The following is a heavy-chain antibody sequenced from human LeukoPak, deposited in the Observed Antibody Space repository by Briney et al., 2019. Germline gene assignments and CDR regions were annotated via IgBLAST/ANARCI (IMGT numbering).Heavy chain of an antibody. J-gene: IGHJ4*02. D-gene: IGHD2-15*01. V-gene: IGHV3-30*02. Sequence: GGSLRLSCAASGFTFSSYGMHWVRQAPGKGLEWVAFIRDDGINKYYADSVKGRFTISRDNSKNILYLQMNSLRVEDTAVYYCTEASAARCIGVFCYPFDHWGQGTLVTVSS. CDR3: TEASAARCIGVFCYPFDH. CDR1: GFTFSSYG. CDR2: IRDDGINK.